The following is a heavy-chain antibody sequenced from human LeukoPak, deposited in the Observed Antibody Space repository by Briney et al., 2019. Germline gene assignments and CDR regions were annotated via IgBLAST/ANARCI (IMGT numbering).Heavy chain of an antibody. CDR3: AGRVVRRDDAFDI. CDR1: GYTFTSYG. Sequence: AASVKVSCKASGYTFTSYGISWVRQAPGQGLEWMGGIIPIFGTANYAQKFQGRVTITTDESTSTAYMELSSLRSEDTAVYYCAGRVVRRDDAFDIWGQGTMVTVSS. D-gene: IGHD3-10*01. J-gene: IGHJ3*02. V-gene: IGHV1-69*05. CDR2: IIPIFGTA.